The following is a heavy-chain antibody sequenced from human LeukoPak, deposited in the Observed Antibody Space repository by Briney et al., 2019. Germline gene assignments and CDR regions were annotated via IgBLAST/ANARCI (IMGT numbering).Heavy chain of an antibody. CDR3: ARGGVVPAARWFDP. Sequence: SETLSLTCAVYGGSFSGYYWSWIRQPPGKGLEWSGEINHSGSTNYNSSLKCRATISVDTSKSQFSRKLSSVTAADTAVYYCARGGVVPAARWFDPWGQGTLVTVSS. CDR2: INHSGST. D-gene: IGHD2-2*01. J-gene: IGHJ5*02. V-gene: IGHV4-34*01. CDR1: GGSFSGYY.